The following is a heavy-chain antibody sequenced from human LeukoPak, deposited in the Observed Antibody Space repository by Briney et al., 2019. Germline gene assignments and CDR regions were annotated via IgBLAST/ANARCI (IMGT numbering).Heavy chain of an antibody. CDR2: IDSDGGST. CDR1: GFTFRTYW. Sequence: GGSLRLSCAASGFTFRTYWMHWVRQVPGKGLVWVSRIDSDGGSTSYADFVKGRFTISRDNARNTFYLQMNSLRVEDTAVYYCARDNIRSLDYWGQGTLVTVSS. J-gene: IGHJ4*02. CDR3: ARDNIRSLDY. V-gene: IGHV3-74*01. D-gene: IGHD1-14*01.